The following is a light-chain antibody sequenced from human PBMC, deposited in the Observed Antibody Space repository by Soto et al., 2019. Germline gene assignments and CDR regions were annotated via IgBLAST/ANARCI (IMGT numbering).Light chain of an antibody. J-gene: IGKJ5*01. CDR2: AAS. V-gene: IGKV1-9*01. CDR3: QQINSYPIT. CDR1: QGINSY. Sequence: DIQLTQSPSFLSASVGDRVTITCRASQGINSYLAWYQQKPGKVPKLLIYAASTLQSGVPSRFSGSGSGTEFTLTISSLQPEDFETYYCQQINSYPITFGQGTDWRL.